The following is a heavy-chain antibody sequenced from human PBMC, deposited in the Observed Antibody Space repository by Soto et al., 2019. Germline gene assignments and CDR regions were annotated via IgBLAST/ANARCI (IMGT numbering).Heavy chain of an antibody. D-gene: IGHD4-17*01. CDR2: IKSKTDGGTT. J-gene: IGHJ3*01. CDR1: GFTFSNAW. Sequence: GGSLRLSCAASGFTFSNAWMNWVRQAPGKGLEWVGRIKSKTDGGTTDYAAPVKGRFTISRDDSKNTLYLQMNSLKTEDIAVYYCTTDQGDYGNLSPVVWGQGTMVTVSS. CDR3: TTDQGDYGNLSPVV. V-gene: IGHV3-15*07.